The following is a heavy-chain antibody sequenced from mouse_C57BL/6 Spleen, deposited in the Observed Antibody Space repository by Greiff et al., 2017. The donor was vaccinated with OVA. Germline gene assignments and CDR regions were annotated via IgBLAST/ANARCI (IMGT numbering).Heavy chain of an antibody. CDR2: INPNNGGT. D-gene: IGHD1-1*01. CDR1: GYTFTDYY. J-gene: IGHJ4*01. CDR3: ARVITTVVGAMDY. Sequence: VQLQQSGPELVKPGASVKISCKASGYTFTDYYMNWVKQSHGKSLEWIGDINPNNGGTSYNQKFKGKATLTVDKSSSTAYMELRSLTSEDSAVYYCARVITTVVGAMDYWGQGTSVTVSS. V-gene: IGHV1-26*01.